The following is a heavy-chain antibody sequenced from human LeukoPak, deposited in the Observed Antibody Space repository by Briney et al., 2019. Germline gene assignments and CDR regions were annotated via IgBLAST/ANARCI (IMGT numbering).Heavy chain of an antibody. V-gene: IGHV6-1*01. CDR1: GDSVSSNSAA. CDR3: ARESGWGDDYGDIGPFDY. J-gene: IGHJ4*02. CDR2: TYYRSKWYN. D-gene: IGHD4-17*01. Sequence: SQTLSLTCAISGDSVSSNSAAWNWIRQSPSRGLEWLGRTYYRSKWYNDYAVSVKSRITINPDTSKNQFSLQLNSVTPEDTAVYYCARESGWGDDYGDIGPFDYWGQGTLVTVSS.